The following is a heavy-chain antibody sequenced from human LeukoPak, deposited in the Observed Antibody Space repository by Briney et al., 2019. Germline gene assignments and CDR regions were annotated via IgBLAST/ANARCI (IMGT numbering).Heavy chain of an antibody. CDR2: INHSGST. CDR3: ARMSRY. Sequence: SETLSLTCAVYGGSFSGYYWSWIRQPPRKGLEWIGEINHSGSTNYNPSLKSRVTISVDTSKNQFSLKPSSVTAADTAVYYCARMSRYWGQGTLVTVSS. J-gene: IGHJ4*02. CDR1: GGSFSGYY. V-gene: IGHV4-34*01.